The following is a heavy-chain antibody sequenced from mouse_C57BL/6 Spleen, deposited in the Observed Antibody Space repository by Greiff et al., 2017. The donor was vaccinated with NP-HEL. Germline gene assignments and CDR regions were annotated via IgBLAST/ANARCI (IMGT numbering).Heavy chain of an antibody. CDR1: GYTFTSYW. Sequence: VQLQQPGAELVKPGASVKLSCKASGYTFTSYWMQWVKQRPGQGLEWIGEIDPSDSYTNYNQKFKGKATLTVDTSSSTAYMQLSRLTSEDSAVYYCARSIYDGPWFAYWGKGTLVTVSA. D-gene: IGHD2-3*01. CDR3: ARSIYDGPWFAY. J-gene: IGHJ3*01. V-gene: IGHV1-50*01. CDR2: IDPSDSYT.